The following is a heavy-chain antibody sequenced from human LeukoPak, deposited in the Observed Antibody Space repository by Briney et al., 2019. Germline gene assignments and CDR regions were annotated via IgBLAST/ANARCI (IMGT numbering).Heavy chain of an antibody. CDR1: GGSFSSYY. CDR3: ARSYSSRFFDS. V-gene: IGHV4-59*08. Sequence: PSETLSLTCNVSGGSFSSYYWTWIRQPPGKGLECIGYIYYRGSTKYNPSLNSRVSISLDTSKTQFSLKLTSVTAADTAVYYCARSYSSRFFDSWGQGTLVSVSS. J-gene: IGHJ4*02. CDR2: IYYRGST. D-gene: IGHD6-13*01.